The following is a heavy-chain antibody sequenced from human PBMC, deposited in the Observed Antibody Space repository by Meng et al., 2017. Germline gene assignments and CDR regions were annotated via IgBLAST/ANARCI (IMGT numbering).Heavy chain of an antibody. CDR2: ISAYNGNT. CDR3: ARDRSSGWDPTRWWYFDL. J-gene: IGHJ2*01. Sequence: ASVKVSCKASGYTFTSYGISWVRQAPGQGLEWMGWISAYNGNTNYAQKLQGRVTMTTDTSTSTAYMELRSLRSDDTAVYYCARDRSSGWDPTRWWYFDLWGRGTLVTVSS. CDR1: GYTFTSYG. D-gene: IGHD6-19*01. V-gene: IGHV1-18*01.